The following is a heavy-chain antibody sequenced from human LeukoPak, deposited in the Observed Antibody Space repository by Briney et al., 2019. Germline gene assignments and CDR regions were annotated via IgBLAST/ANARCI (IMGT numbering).Heavy chain of an antibody. CDR1: GGTFSSYA. D-gene: IGHD6-19*01. V-gene: IGHV1-69*04. CDR3: ARATSLYSSGWYGDYFDY. CDR2: IIPILGIA. Sequence: ASVKVSCKASGGTFSSYAISWVRQAPGQGLEWMRRIIPILGIANYAQKFQGRVTITADKSTSTAYMELSSLRSEDTAVYYCARATSLYSSGWYGDYFDYWGQGTLVTVSS. J-gene: IGHJ4*02.